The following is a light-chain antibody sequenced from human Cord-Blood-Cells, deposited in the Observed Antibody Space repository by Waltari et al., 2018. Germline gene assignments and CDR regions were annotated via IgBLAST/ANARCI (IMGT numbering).Light chain of an antibody. J-gene: IGKJ2*01. V-gene: IGKV3-20*01. Sequence: EIVLTQSPGTLSLSQGERATLSCRDSQSVSSSYLAWYQQKHGQAPRLLIYGASSRATGIPDRFSGSGSGTDFTLTISRLEPEDFAVYYCQQYGSSYTFGQGTKLEIK. CDR3: QQYGSSYT. CDR2: GAS. CDR1: QSVSSSY.